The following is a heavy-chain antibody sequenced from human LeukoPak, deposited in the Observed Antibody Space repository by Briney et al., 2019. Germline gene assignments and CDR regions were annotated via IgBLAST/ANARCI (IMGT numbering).Heavy chain of an antibody. Sequence: GASVKVSCKASGYTFTDYYLHWVRQAPGQGLERVGWINPTSGRTNYAQKFHDRVTLARDTSNNTSYMELTRLTSDDTAVYFCAREFRTTTWSYDAFDLWGQGTMVTVSS. CDR2: INPTSGRT. D-gene: IGHD1/OR15-1a*01. CDR1: GYTFTDYY. J-gene: IGHJ3*01. CDR3: AREFRTTTWSYDAFDL. V-gene: IGHV1-2*02.